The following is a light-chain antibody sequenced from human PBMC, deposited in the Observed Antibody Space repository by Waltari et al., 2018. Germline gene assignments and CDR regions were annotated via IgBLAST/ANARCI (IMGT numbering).Light chain of an antibody. CDR2: SAS. CDR1: QSVSRA. Sequence: EIVLTQSPGPLSLSPGQSVTLSCSASQSVSRALAGYQQKAGQAPRLLIYSASTRAPGIPDRFSGSGSGTDFSLTISRLEPEDFAVYYCQHYVRLPATFGQGTKVEIK. V-gene: IGKV3-20*01. CDR3: QHYVRLPAT. J-gene: IGKJ1*01.